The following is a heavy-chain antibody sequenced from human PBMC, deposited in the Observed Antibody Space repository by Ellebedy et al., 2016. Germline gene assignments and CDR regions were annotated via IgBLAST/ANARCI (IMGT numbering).Heavy chain of an antibody. J-gene: IGHJ6*03. CDR3: ARADGGLVGPVYYDHFYMDV. Sequence: GESLKISXVTSGFTFRNYWMTWVRQAPGKGLEWVANIKQDGSETYYLDSVQGRFTISRDNANSSLYLQLNSVRVDDTAIYYCARADGGLVGPVYYDHFYMDVWGQGTTVAVSS. CDR1: GFTFRNYW. V-gene: IGHV3-7*04. CDR2: IKQDGSET. D-gene: IGHD3-16*01.